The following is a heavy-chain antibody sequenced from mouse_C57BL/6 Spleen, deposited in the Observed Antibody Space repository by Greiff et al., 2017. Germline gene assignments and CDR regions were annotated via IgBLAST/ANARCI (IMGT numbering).Heavy chain of an antibody. Sequence: VKLMESGAELVKPGASVKISCKASGYAFSSYWMNWVKQRPGKGLEWIGQIYPGDGDTNYNGKFKGKATLTADKSSSTAYMQLSSLTSEDSAVYFCARVGLGRGYFDVWGTGTTVTVSS. CDR2: IYPGDGDT. D-gene: IGHD4-1*01. J-gene: IGHJ1*03. CDR1: GYAFSSYW. CDR3: ARVGLGRGYFDV. V-gene: IGHV1-80*01.